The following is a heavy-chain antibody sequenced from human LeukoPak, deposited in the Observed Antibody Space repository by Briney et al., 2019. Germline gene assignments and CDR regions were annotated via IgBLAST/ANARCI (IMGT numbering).Heavy chain of an antibody. CDR3: ARDVGGSLDY. J-gene: IGHJ4*02. V-gene: IGHV3-7*01. D-gene: IGHD1-26*01. CDR1: GFTFNTYW. Sequence: PGGSLRLSCAASGFTFNTYWMAWVRQAPGKGLEWVANIKGDESAKHQADSVKGRFTISRDNAHNSVYLQMNSLRGEDTAVYYCARDVGGSLDYWGQGTLVTVSS. CDR2: IKGDESAK.